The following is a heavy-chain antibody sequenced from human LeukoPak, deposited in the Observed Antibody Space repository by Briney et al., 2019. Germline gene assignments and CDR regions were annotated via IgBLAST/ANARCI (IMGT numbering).Heavy chain of an antibody. CDR2: INPAGNYQ. J-gene: IGHJ5*01. Sequence: SGGSLRLSCAACGFTFSNYWMHWVRQAPGKGLVWVSRINPAGNYQNYADSVKGRFTISRDNAKNTVYLQMNNLRAEDTALFYCVRDWDHYDFDSWGQGTLVTVSS. CDR3: VRDWDHYDFDS. CDR1: GFTFSNYW. D-gene: IGHD3-3*01. V-gene: IGHV3-74*01.